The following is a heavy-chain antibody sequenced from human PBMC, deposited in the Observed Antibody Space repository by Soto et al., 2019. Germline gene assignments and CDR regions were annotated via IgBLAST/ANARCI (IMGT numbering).Heavy chain of an antibody. J-gene: IGHJ4*02. CDR3: ARDNNYDILTGYSPRLDY. V-gene: IGHV4-34*01. CDR1: GGSFSGYY. Sequence: SETLSLTCAVYGGSFSGYYWSWIRQPPGKGLEWIGEINHSGSTNYNPSLKSRVTISVDTSKNQFSLKLSSVTAADTAVYYCARDNNYDILTGYSPRLDYWGQGTLVTVS. D-gene: IGHD3-9*01. CDR2: INHSGST.